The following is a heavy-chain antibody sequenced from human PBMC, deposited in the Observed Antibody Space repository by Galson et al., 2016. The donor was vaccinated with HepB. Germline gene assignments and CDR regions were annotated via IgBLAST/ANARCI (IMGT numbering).Heavy chain of an antibody. CDR1: GYTFTGYY. CDR2: INPNSGDT. CDR3: ARTELGDCGTTTCSDY. V-gene: IGHV1-2*02. J-gene: IGHJ4*02. Sequence: SVKVSCKASGYTFTGYYIHWVRQAPGQGLEWMGWINPNSGDTYYAQRFQGRVTLTRDTSISTAYMEVERLRSDDTAVYYCARTELGDCGTTTCSDYWGQGTLVTVSS. D-gene: IGHD2-2*01.